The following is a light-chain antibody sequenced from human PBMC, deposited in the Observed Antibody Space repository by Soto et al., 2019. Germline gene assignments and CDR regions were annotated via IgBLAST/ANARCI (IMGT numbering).Light chain of an antibody. Sequence: QSALTQPASVSGSPGQSITISCTGTSSDVGGYNCVSWYQQHPGKVPKLMIFEVSNRPSGVSNRFSGSKSGNTASLTISGLQAEDEADYYCSSYTSSRTLVFGRGTKVTVL. CDR1: SSDVGGYNC. J-gene: IGLJ1*01. V-gene: IGLV2-14*01. CDR2: EVS. CDR3: SSYTSSRTLV.